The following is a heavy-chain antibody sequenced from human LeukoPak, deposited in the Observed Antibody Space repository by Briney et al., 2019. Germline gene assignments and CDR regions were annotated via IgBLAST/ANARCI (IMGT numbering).Heavy chain of an antibody. CDR2: INPNSGGT. D-gene: IGHD2-2*02. Sequence: ASVKVSCKASGYTFTGYYMHWVRQAPGQGLEWMGWINPNSGGTNDAQKFQGRVTMTRDTSISTAYMELSRLRSDDTAVYYCARYSCSSTSCYKEGNWFDPWGQGTLVTVSS. CDR3: ARYSCSSTSCYKEGNWFDP. V-gene: IGHV1-2*02. CDR1: GYTFTGYY. J-gene: IGHJ5*02.